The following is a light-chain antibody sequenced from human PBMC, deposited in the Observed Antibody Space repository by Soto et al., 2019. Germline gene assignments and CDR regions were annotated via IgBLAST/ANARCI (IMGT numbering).Light chain of an antibody. V-gene: IGKV1-33*01. J-gene: IGKJ4*01. Sequence: DIQMTQSPSSLSASVGDRVTITCQASQDIKNYLNWYQQKSGKAPKLLIYDVADLETGVPSRFSGSGSRPAFTVTINSLQPEDIATYYCQRYENLPLTFGGGTKVEMK. CDR1: QDIKNY. CDR2: DVA. CDR3: QRYENLPLT.